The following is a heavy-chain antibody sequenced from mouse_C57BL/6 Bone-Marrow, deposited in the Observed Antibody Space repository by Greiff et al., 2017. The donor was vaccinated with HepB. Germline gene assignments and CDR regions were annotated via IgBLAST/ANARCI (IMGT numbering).Heavy chain of an antibody. J-gene: IGHJ3*01. V-gene: IGHV5-6*01. CDR3: ARQGSAWLAY. CDR1: GFTFSSYG. CDR2: ISSGGSYT. Sequence: EVKLVESGGDLVKPGGSLKLSCAASGFTFSSYGMSWVRQTPDKRLEWVATISSGGSYTYYPDSVKGRFTISRDNAKNTLYLQMSSLKSEDTAMYYCARQGSAWLAYWGQGTLVTVSA.